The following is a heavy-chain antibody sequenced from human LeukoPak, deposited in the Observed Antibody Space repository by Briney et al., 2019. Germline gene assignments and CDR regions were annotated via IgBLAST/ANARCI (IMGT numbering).Heavy chain of an antibody. Sequence: SETLSLTCTVSGGSISSSSYYWGWIRQPPGKGLEWIGSIYYSGSTYYNPSLKSRVTISVDTSKNQLSLKLSSVTAADTAVYYCARGGGNSGYYFDYWGQGTLVTVSS. J-gene: IGHJ4*02. CDR1: GGSISSSSYY. D-gene: IGHD3-22*01. CDR2: IYYSGST. CDR3: ARGGGNSGYYFDY. V-gene: IGHV4-39*07.